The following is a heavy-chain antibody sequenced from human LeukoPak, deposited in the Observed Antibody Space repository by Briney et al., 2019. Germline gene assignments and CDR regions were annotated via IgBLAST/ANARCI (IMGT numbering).Heavy chain of an antibody. CDR2: INHSGST. D-gene: IGHD2-2*01. CDR1: GGSFSGYY. Sequence: SETLSLTCAVYGGSFSGYYWSWIRQPPGKGLEWIGEINHSGSTNYNPSLKGRVTISVDTSKNQFSLKLSSVTAADTAVYYCARGDDIVVVPAPRGNWFDPWGQGTLVTVSS. CDR3: ARGDDIVVVPAPRGNWFDP. V-gene: IGHV4-34*01. J-gene: IGHJ5*02.